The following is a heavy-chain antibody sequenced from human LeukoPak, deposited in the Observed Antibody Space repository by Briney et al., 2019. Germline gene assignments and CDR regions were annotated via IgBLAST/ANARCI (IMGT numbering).Heavy chain of an antibody. V-gene: IGHV4-61*01. CDR1: GGSVSSGSYY. CDR3: AREGYSSGFYYFDY. J-gene: IGHJ4*02. CDR2: IYYSGST. Sequence: PSETLSLTCTVSGGSVSSGSYYWSWIRQPPGKGLEWIGYIYYSGSTNYNPSLKSRVTISVDTSKNRFSLKLSSVTAADTAVYYCAREGYSSGFYYFDYWGQGTLVTVSS. D-gene: IGHD6-19*01.